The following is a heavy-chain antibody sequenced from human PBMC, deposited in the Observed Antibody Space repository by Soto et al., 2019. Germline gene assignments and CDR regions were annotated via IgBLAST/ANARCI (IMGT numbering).Heavy chain of an antibody. CDR1: GFTFSSYA. Sequence: QVQLVESGGGVVQPGRSLRLSCAASGFTFSSYAMHWVRQAPGKGLEWVTVISYDGSNKYYADSVKGRFTISRDNSKNTLYLKMNSLRAEDTAEYYWATKGGAPTVTSYSYYGMDVWGQGTTVTVSS. V-gene: IGHV3-30-3*01. CDR2: ISYDGSNK. D-gene: IGHD4-17*01. CDR3: ATKGGAPTVTSYSYYGMDV. J-gene: IGHJ6*02.